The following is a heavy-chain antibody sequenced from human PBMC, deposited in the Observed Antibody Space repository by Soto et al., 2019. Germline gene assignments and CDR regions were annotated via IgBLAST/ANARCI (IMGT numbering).Heavy chain of an antibody. CDR1: GYTFTSYG. CDR3: ARGRRSGYSYGYFDY. Sequence: ASVKVSCKASGYTFTSYGISWVRQAPGQGLEWMGWISAYNGNTNYAQKLQGRVTMTTDTSTSTAYTELRSLRSDDTAVYYCARGRRSGYSYGYFDYWGQGTQVTVSS. V-gene: IGHV1-18*01. J-gene: IGHJ4*02. CDR2: ISAYNGNT. D-gene: IGHD5-18*01.